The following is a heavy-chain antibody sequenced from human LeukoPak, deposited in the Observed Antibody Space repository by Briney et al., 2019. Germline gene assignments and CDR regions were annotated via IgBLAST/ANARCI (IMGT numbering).Heavy chain of an antibody. CDR1: DDPISSTNYY. CDR3: ARPGSSGWY. J-gene: IGHJ4*02. D-gene: IGHD6-19*01. CDR2: IYYSGSA. Sequence: SETLSLTCSVSDDPISSTNYYWGWIRQPPGKGLEWIGNIYYSGSASYNPSLKSRVTMSVDTSKKQFSLKLNSVTAADTAVYYCARPGSSGWYWGQGTLVTVSS. V-gene: IGHV4-39*01.